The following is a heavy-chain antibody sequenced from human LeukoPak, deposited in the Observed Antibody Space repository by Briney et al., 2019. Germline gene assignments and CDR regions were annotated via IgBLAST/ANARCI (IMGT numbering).Heavy chain of an antibody. Sequence: SETLSLTCAVYGGSFSGYYWSWIRQPAGKGLEWIGRIYSSGNTNYNPSLKSRVTMSVDTSENQFSLKVTSVTAADTAVYYCARDPYGVEGKNYFDYWGQGTLVTVSS. CDR1: GGSFSGYY. J-gene: IGHJ4*02. D-gene: IGHD4-17*01. CDR2: IYSSGNT. CDR3: ARDPYGVEGKNYFDY. V-gene: IGHV4-4*07.